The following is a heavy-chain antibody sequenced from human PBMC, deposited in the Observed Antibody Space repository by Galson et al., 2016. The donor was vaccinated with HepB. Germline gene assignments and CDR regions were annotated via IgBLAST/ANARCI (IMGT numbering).Heavy chain of an antibody. CDR1: GFTLSELS. CDR2: FDPKEGKT. D-gene: IGHD5-12*01. J-gene: IGHJ6*02. Sequence: SVKVSCKVSGFTLSELSMHWVRQGPGEGFEWMGGFDPKEGKTIYAEKFQGRITMTEDTSIDTAYMDLSILRSEDTAVYYCATVAAAQWLRSNYYGMDIWGQGTTVTVSS. V-gene: IGHV1-24*01. CDR3: ATVAAAQWLRSNYYGMDI.